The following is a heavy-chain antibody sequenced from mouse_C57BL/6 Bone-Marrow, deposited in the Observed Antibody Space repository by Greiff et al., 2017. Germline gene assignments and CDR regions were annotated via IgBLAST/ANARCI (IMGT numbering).Heavy chain of an antibody. V-gene: IGHV1-81*01. J-gene: IGHJ2*01. CDR3: DYYGSSYFDY. D-gene: IGHD1-1*01. Sequence: QVQLQQSGAELARPGASVKLSCKASGYTFTSYGISWVKQRTGQGLEWIGEIYPRSGNTYYTEKFKGKATLTADKSSSTACMELRSLTSMYSAVYFCDYYGSSYFDYWGQGTTLTVSS. CDR1: GYTFTSYG. CDR2: IYPRSGNT.